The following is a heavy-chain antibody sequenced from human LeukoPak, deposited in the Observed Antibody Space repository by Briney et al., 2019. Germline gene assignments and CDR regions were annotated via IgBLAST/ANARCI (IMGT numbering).Heavy chain of an antibody. V-gene: IGHV3-11*04. Sequence: GGSLRLSCAASGFTFSDYYMSWIRQAPGKGLEWVSYISSSGSTIYYADSVKGRFTISRDNSKNTLYLQMNSLRAEDTAVYYCARDLYSGSYYYGMDVWGQGTTVTVSS. CDR3: ARDLYSGSYYYGMDV. CDR2: ISSSGSTI. J-gene: IGHJ6*02. CDR1: GFTFSDYY. D-gene: IGHD1-26*01.